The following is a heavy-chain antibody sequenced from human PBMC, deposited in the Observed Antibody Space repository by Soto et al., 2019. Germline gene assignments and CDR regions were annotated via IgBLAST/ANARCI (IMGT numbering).Heavy chain of an antibody. D-gene: IGHD3-9*01. CDR2: IYYSGST. V-gene: IGHV4-61*01. CDR3: ASLSYDILTGYSKFDY. J-gene: IGHJ4*02. CDR1: GGSVSSGSYY. Sequence: SETLSLTCTVSGGSVSSGSYYWSWIRQPPGKGLEWIGYIYYSGSTNYNPSLKSRVTISVDTSKNQFSLKLSSVTAADTAVYYCASLSYDILTGYSKFDYWGPGTLVTVFS.